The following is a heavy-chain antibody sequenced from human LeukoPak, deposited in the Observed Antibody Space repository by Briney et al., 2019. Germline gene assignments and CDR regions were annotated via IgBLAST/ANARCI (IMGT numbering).Heavy chain of an antibody. CDR1: GFIFSNYW. Sequence: GGSLRLSCVGSGFIFSNYWMHWVRQAPGKGLVWVARINPDGSSTAYADSVKGRFTLSRDNARKTLFLQMNSLRVDDTAVYYCARAVVPAAVPYFWGQGTLVTVSP. V-gene: IGHV3-74*03. CDR3: ARAVVPAAVPYF. J-gene: IGHJ4*02. D-gene: IGHD2-15*01. CDR2: INPDGSST.